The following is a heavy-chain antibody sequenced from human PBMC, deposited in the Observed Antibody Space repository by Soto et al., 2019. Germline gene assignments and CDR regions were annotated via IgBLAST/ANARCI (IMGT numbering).Heavy chain of an antibody. J-gene: IGHJ6*02. V-gene: IGHV1-69*13. CDR3: ASGYSYGSLYYYGMDV. D-gene: IGHD5-18*01. CDR2: IIPIFGTA. CDR1: GGTFSSYA. Sequence: GASVKVSCKASGGTFSSYAISWVRQAPGQGLEWMGGIIPIFGTANYAQKFQGRVTITADESTSTAYMELSSLRSEDTAVYYCASGYSYGSLYYYGMDVWGQGTKVTVSS.